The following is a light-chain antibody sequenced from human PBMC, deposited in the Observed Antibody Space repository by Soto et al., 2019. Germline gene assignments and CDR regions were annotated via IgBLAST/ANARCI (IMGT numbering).Light chain of an antibody. V-gene: IGLV2-14*01. CDR3: SSYTSSSTLYV. CDR1: SSDVGGYNY. J-gene: IGLJ1*01. Sequence: QSALTKPASVSGSPGQSITISCTGTSSDVGGYNYVSLYQQHPGKAPKLMIYDVSNRPSGVSNRFSGSKSGNTASLTISGLQAEDEADYYCSSYTSSSTLYVFGTGTKLTVL. CDR2: DVS.